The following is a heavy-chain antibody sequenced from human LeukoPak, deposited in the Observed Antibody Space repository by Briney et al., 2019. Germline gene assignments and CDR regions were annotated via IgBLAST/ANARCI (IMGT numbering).Heavy chain of an antibody. CDR1: GFTFSSYA. CDR3: ARGVVRGVTSDAFDI. D-gene: IGHD3-10*01. J-gene: IGHJ3*02. V-gene: IGHV3-30-3*01. CDR2: ISYDGSNK. Sequence: PGRSLRLSCAASGFTFSSYAMHWVRQAPGKGLEWEAVISYDGSNKYYAGSVKGRFTISRDNSKNTLYLQMNSLRAEDTAVYYCARGVVRGVTSDAFDIWGQGTMVTVSS.